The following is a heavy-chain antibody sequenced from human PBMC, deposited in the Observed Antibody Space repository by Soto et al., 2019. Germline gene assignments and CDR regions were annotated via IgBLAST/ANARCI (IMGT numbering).Heavy chain of an antibody. D-gene: IGHD2-8*01. J-gene: IGHJ4*02. V-gene: IGHV3-64*01. CDR1: GFTFSTYA. CDR2: ISSNGRST. Sequence: EVQLVESGGGLVQPGGSLRLSCATPGFTFSTYAMHWVRQAPGKGLEYVSAISSNGRSTYYANSVKGRFTISRDNSKNTLYLQMDSLRAEDMAVYYCARDRCTNGVCYAPSDYWGQGTLVTVSS. CDR3: ARDRCTNGVCYAPSDY.